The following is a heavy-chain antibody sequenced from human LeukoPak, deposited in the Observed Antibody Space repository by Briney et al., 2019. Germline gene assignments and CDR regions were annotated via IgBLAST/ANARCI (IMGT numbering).Heavy chain of an antibody. Sequence: GGSLRLSCPASGFTVSNNYMSWVRRAAGKGLERVSLIYSGGGTYYADSVKGRFTISRDNSKNTLYLQMNSLRAEDTAVYYCARNSGELGAWGQGTLVTVSS. J-gene: IGHJ5*02. D-gene: IGHD2-21*01. CDR1: GFTVSNNY. CDR3: ARNSGELGA. CDR2: IYSGGGT. V-gene: IGHV3-53*01.